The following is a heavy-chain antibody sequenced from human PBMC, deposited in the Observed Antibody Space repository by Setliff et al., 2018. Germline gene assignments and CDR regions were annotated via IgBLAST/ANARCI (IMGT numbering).Heavy chain of an antibody. J-gene: IGHJ4*03. CDR3: ARDPEGGEFDI. Sequence: GGSLRLSCAASGLRFGGSWMAWVRQAPGQGLEWVADISEDGSGNFYSDSVRGRFTISRDNARNLLFLQMNSLTVEDTGVYYCARDPEGGEFDIWGRGTLVTSPQ. V-gene: IGHV3-7*01. CDR1: GLRFGGSW. CDR2: ISEDGSGN. D-gene: IGHD2-21*01.